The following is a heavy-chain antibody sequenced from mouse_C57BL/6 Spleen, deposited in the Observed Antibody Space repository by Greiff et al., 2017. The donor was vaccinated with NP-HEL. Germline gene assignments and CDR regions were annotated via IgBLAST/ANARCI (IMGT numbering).Heavy chain of an antibody. CDR2: IHPNSGST. V-gene: IGHV1-64*01. Sequence: VQLQQPGAELVKPGASVKLSCQASGYTFTSYWMHWVKPRPGQGLEWIGMIHPNSGSTNYNEKFNSKATLTVDKSSSTAYMQLSSLTSEDSAVYYCARWYDYDVDYAMDYWGQGTSVTVSS. CDR1: GYTFTSYW. CDR3: ARWYDYDVDYAMDY. J-gene: IGHJ4*01. D-gene: IGHD2-4*01.